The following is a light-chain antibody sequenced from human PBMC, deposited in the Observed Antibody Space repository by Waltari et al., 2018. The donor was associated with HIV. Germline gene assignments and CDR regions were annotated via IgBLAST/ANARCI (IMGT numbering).Light chain of an antibody. CDR2: AAF. CDR3: QQSYGAPLT. CDR1: QRISSY. V-gene: IGKV1-39*01. J-gene: IGKJ3*01. Sequence: DIQMTQSPSSLSASVGDRVNITCRASQRISSYLHWYQQKPGKAPKLLISAAFNLQSGVPSRFSGGRSGTDFTLTIGSLQVEDLATYYCQQSYGAPLTFGPGTKLDI.